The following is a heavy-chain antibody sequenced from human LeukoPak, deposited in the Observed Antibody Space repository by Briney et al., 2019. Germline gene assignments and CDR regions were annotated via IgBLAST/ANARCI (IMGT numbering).Heavy chain of an antibody. Sequence: GGSLRLSCVASGFTFSSYWMTWVRQAPGKGLEWVANIKEGGGERHYVDSVKGRFTISRDNAKNSLYLQMNSLRVEDTAVYYCARDGSNWNDFDYWGQGTLVTVSS. CDR1: GFTFSSYW. CDR2: IKEGGGER. CDR3: ARDGSNWNDFDY. V-gene: IGHV3-7*01. J-gene: IGHJ4*02. D-gene: IGHD1-1*01.